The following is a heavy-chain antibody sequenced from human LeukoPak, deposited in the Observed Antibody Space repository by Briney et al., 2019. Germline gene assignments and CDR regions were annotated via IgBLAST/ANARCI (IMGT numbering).Heavy chain of an antibody. V-gene: IGHV4-34*01. J-gene: IGHJ6*02. Sequence: KPSETLSLTCAVYGGSFSGYYWSWIRQPPGKGLEWIGEINHSGSTNYNPSLKSRVTISVDTSKNQFSLKLSSVTAADTAVYYCARGRQDFWRRGPPHYYYYGMDVWGQGTTVTVSS. D-gene: IGHD3-3*01. CDR2: INHSGST. CDR1: GGSFSGYY. CDR3: ARGRQDFWRRGPPHYYYYGMDV.